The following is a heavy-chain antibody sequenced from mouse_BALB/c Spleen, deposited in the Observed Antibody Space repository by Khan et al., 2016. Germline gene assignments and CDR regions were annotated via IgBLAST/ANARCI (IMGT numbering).Heavy chain of an antibody. J-gene: IGHJ2*01. CDR1: GYTFTNYG. V-gene: IGHV9-3*02. CDR2: INTNTGEP. CDR3: ARDFDY. Sequence: QIQLVQSGPELKKPGETVKISCKVSGYTFTNYGMNWVKQAPGKGLKWMGWINTNTGEPTYAEEFKGRFAFSLETSASTAYLQINNLKNEDTATYFCARDFDYWGQGTTRTVSS.